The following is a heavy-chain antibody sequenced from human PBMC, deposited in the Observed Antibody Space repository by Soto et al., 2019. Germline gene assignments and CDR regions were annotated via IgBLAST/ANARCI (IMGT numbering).Heavy chain of an antibody. CDR1: GFTFSSYA. CDR2: ISGSGGST. V-gene: IGHV3-23*01. D-gene: IGHD4-17*01. CDR3: AKLEKQRGYGDYLYYFDY. Sequence: GGSLRLSCAASGFTFSSYAMSWVRQAPGKGLEWVSAISGSGGSTYYADSVKGRFTISRDNSKNTLYLQMNSLRAEDTAVYYCAKLEKQRGYGDYLYYFDYWGQGTLVTVSS. J-gene: IGHJ4*02.